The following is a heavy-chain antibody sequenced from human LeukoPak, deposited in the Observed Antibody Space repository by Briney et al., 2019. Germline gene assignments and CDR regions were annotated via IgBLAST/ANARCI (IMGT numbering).Heavy chain of an antibody. D-gene: IGHD7-27*01. CDR3: ALHWGSGWYFDL. Sequence: ASVKVSCKASGYTFTGYYMHWVRQAPGQGLEWMGWINPNSGGTNYAQKFQGRVTMTRDTSITTAYMELNSLRSDDTAVYYCALHWGSGWYFDLWGRGTQVTVSS. CDR1: GYTFTGYY. CDR2: INPNSGGT. J-gene: IGHJ2*01. V-gene: IGHV1-2*02.